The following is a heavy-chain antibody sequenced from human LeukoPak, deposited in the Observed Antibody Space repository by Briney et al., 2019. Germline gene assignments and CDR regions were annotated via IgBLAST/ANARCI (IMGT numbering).Heavy chain of an antibody. J-gene: IGHJ6*03. CDR3: ARVRCSSTSCPPRDMDV. V-gene: IGHV1-2*02. Sequence: ASVKVSCKASGYTFTGYYMHWVRQAPGQGLEWMGWINPNSGGTNYAQKFQGRVTMTRDTSISTAYMELSRLRSDDTAVYYCARVRCSSTSCPPRDMDVWGKGTTVTVSS. CDR1: GYTFTGYY. CDR2: INPNSGGT. D-gene: IGHD2-2*01.